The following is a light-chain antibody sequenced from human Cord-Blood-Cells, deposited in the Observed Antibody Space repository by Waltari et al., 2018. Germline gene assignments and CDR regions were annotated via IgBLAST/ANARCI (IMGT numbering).Light chain of an antibody. CDR3: QQSYSTPIT. Sequence: DIQMTQSPSSLSASVGDRVTITCRASQSISSYLNWYQQKQGKAPKLLIYAASSLQSVVPSRFSGSGSGTDLTLTISSLQPEDFATYYCQQSYSTPITFGQGTRLEIK. CDR1: QSISSY. J-gene: IGKJ5*01. CDR2: AAS. V-gene: IGKV1-39*01.